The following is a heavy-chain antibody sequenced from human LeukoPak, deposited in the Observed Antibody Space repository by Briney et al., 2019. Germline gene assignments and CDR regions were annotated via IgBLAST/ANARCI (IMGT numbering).Heavy chain of an antibody. Sequence: SVKVSCKASGGTFSSYAISWVRQAPGQGLEWMGGIIPIFGTANYAQKFQGRVTITMDESTSTAYMELSSLRSEDTAVYYCARSSSSWYEVVGYNWFDPWGQGTLVTVSS. CDR1: GGTFSSYA. V-gene: IGHV1-69*05. CDR2: IIPIFGTA. CDR3: ARSSSSWYEVVGYNWFDP. J-gene: IGHJ5*02. D-gene: IGHD6-13*01.